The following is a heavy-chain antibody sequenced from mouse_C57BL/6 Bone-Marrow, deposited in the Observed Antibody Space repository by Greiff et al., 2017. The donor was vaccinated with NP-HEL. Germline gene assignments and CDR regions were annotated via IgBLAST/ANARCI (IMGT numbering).Heavy chain of an antibody. J-gene: IGHJ3*01. CDR3: TTYSNYGLAY. CDR2: IDPENGDT. CDR1: GFNIKDDY. D-gene: IGHD2-5*01. V-gene: IGHV14-4*01. Sequence: VQLKESGAELVRPGASVKLSCTASGFNIKDDYMHWVKQRPEQGLEWIGWIDPENGDTEYASKFQGKATITADTSSNTAYLQLSSLTSEDTAVYYCTTYSNYGLAYWGQGTLVTVSA.